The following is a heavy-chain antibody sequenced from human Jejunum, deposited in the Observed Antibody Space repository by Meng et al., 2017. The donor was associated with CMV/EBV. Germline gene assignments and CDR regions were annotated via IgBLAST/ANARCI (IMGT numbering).Heavy chain of an antibody. CDR3: AKDRDGNWYFDL. CDR2: INTLGSTI. V-gene: IGHV3-11*01. J-gene: IGHJ2*01. Sequence: SGFTFSGYYMDWIRQAQGKGLGWISNINTLGSTISYADSVEDRFTISRDNAKNSLYLQMNSLRAEDTAMYYCAKDRDGNWYFDLWGRGTLVTVSS. CDR1: GFTFSGYY. D-gene: IGHD3-10*01.